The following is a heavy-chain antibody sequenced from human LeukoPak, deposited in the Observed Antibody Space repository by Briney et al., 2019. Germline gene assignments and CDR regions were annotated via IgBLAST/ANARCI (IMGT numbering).Heavy chain of an antibody. V-gene: IGHV3-30*04. J-gene: IGHJ4*02. Sequence: GGSLRLSCAASGFTFSSYAMHWVRQAPGKGLEWVAVISYDGSNKYYADSVKGRFTISRDNSKNTLCLQMNSLRAEDTAVYYCARVGVAVAGTSWGQGTLVTVSS. CDR1: GFTFSSYA. D-gene: IGHD6-19*01. CDR2: ISYDGSNK. CDR3: ARVGVAVAGTS.